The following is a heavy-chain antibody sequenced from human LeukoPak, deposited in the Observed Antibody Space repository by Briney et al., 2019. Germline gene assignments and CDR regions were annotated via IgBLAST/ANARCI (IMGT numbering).Heavy chain of an antibody. J-gene: IGHJ1*01. V-gene: IGHV4-39*07. Sequence: PSETLSLACTVSGDSVSTSNFYWGWIRQPPGKGLEWIGSVFFNGRASYNPSLKSRVTISVDTSKNQFSLKLSSVTAADTAVYYCARGARRQLWDTEYFQHWGQGTLVTVSS. CDR3: ARGARRQLWDTEYFQH. CDR2: VFFNGRA. CDR1: GDSVSTSNFY. D-gene: IGHD5-18*01.